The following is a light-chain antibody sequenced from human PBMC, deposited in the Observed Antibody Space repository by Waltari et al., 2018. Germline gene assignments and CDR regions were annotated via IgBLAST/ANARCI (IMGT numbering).Light chain of an antibody. CDR3: QQYGSSPPLT. CDR1: NSLLYSSNNKNY. CDR2: WAS. Sequence: DIVMTQSPDALAVSLGERATSNGKSRNSLLYSSNNKNYLAWYQQKPGQPPKLLIYWASTRESGVPHRFSGSGSETDFTLTISRLEPEDFAVYYCQQYGSSPPLTFGGGTKVEIK. V-gene: IGKV4-1*01. J-gene: IGKJ4*01.